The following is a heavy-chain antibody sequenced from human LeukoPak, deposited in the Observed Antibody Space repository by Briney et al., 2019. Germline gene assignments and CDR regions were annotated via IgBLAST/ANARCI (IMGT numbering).Heavy chain of an antibody. V-gene: IGHV4-34*01. CDR1: GGSFSGYY. J-gene: IGHJ5*02. Sequence: PSETLSLTCAVYGGSFSGYYWSWIRQPPGKGLEWIGEINHSGSTNYNPSLKSRVTISVDTSKNQFSLRLSSVTAADTAVYYCARGLGCSSTSCYRTPSSYNWFDPWGQGTLVTVSS. D-gene: IGHD2-2*01. CDR2: INHSGST. CDR3: ARGLGCSSTSCYRTPSSYNWFDP.